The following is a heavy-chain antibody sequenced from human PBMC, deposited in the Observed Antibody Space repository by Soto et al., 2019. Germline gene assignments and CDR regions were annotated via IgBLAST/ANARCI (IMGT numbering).Heavy chain of an antibody. CDR3: ARHGGTLTGSPIDY. CDR1: GDSISSSFSY. J-gene: IGHJ4*02. D-gene: IGHD3-9*01. CDR2: IYYSGST. Sequence: PSETLSLTCTVSGDSISSSFSYWAWIRQPPGKGLEWIGTIYYSGSTYYNNPSLKSRVTISVDTSRNQFPLKLTSVTAADTAIYYCARHGGTLTGSPIDYWGQGTLVTVSS. V-gene: IGHV4-39*01.